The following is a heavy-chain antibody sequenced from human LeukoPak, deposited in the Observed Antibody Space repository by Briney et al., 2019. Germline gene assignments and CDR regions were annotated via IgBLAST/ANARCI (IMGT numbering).Heavy chain of an antibody. CDR2: MKQDGDAK. CDR3: ARDNVGALDY. V-gene: IGHV3-7*01. D-gene: IGHD1-26*01. Sequence: PGGSLRLSCVASGFTFRSYWMGWVRQAPGKGLEWVANMKQDGDAKHYADAVKGRFSISRDNSKNSVYLQMDSLRAEDTAVYYCARDNVGALDYWGHGTLVTVSS. J-gene: IGHJ4*01. CDR1: GFTFRSYW.